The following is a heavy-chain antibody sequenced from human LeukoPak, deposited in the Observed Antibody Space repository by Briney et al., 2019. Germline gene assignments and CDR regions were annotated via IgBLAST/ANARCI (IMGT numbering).Heavy chain of an antibody. CDR1: GGTFSSYA. J-gene: IGHJ5*02. D-gene: IGHD4-17*01. CDR2: IIPIFVTA. Sequence: EASVKVSCKASGGTFSSYAISWVRQALGQGLGWMGGIIPIFVTANYAQKFQGRVTITADKSTSTAYMELSSLRSEDTAVYYCASGRGLFGNYNWFDPWGQGTLVTVSS. V-gene: IGHV1-69*06. CDR3: ASGRGLFGNYNWFDP.